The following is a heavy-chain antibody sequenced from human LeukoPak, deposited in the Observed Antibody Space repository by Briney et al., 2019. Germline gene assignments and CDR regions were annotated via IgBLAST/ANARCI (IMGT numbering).Heavy chain of an antibody. V-gene: IGHV1-69*04. CDR2: IIPILGIA. D-gene: IGHD3-10*01. CDR3: ARDGVGSNALYYFDY. J-gene: IGHJ4*02. CDR1: GGTFSSYA. Sequence: SVKVSCKASGGTFSSYAISWVRQAPGQGLEWMGRIIPILGIANYAQKFRGRVTITADKSTSTAYMELSSLRSEDTAVYYCARDGVGSNALYYFDYWGQGTLVTVSS.